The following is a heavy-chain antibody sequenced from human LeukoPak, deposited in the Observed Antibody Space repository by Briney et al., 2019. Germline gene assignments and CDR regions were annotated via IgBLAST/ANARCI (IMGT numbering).Heavy chain of an antibody. CDR2: IYYSGST. V-gene: IGHV4-59*01. CDR1: GGSISSYY. Sequence: SETLSLTCTVSGGSISSYYWSWIRQPPGKGLEWIGYIYYSGSTNYNPSLKSRVTISVDTSKNQFSLKLTSVTAADTAVYYCARHRSSGWSVLYFDYWGQGTLVTVSS. J-gene: IGHJ4*02. D-gene: IGHD6-19*01. CDR3: ARHRSSGWSVLYFDY.